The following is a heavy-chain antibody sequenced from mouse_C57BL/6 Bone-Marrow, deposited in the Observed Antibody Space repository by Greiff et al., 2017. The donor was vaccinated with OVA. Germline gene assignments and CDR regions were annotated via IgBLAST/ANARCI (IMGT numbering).Heavy chain of an antibody. CDR2: IDPETGGT. D-gene: IGHD2-5*01. J-gene: IGHJ4*01. CDR3: TRGYSNYYAMDY. V-gene: IGHV1-15*01. CDR1: GYTFTDYE. Sequence: VHLVASGAELVRPGASVTLSCKASGYTFTDYEMHWVKQTPVPGLEWIGAIDPETGGTAYNQKFKGKAILTADKSSSTAYMELRSLTSEDSAVEYCTRGYSNYYAMDYWGQGTSVTVSS.